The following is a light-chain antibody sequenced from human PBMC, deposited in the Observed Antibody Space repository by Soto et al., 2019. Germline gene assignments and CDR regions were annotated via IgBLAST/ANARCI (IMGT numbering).Light chain of an antibody. CDR2: GAF. J-gene: IGKJ4*01. CDR3: QQYKNWPPLT. V-gene: IGKV3-15*01. Sequence: EIVMTQSPATLSVSPGETATLSCRASQSVSFHLAWYQQKPGQGPRLLIYGAFTRATGIPARFSGSGSGTDFTLKISSLQSEDFAVYYCQQYKNWPPLTFGGGTKVEIK. CDR1: QSVSFH.